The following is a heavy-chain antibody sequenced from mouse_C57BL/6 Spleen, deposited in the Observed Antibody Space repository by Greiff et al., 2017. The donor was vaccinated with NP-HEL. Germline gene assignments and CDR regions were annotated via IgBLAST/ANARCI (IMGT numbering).Heavy chain of an antibody. V-gene: IGHV1-53*01. D-gene: IGHD1-1*01. CDR1: GYTFTSYW. CDR2: INPSNGGT. J-gene: IGHJ3*01. CDR3: ARHSGRFAY. Sequence: VQLQQSGTELVKPGASVKLSCKASGYTFTSYWMHWVKQRPGQGLEWIGKINPSNGGTNYNEKFKSKATLTVDKSSSTACMQLSNHTSEDSAVYNVARHSGRFAYWGQGTLVTVSA.